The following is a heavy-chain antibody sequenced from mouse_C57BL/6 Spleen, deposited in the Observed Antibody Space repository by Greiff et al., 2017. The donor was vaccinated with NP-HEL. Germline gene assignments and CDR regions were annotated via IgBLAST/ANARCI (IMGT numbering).Heavy chain of an antibody. J-gene: IGHJ4*01. CDR1: GFNIKDYY. CDR3: AVYYGSSYAMDY. D-gene: IGHD1-1*01. V-gene: IGHV14-2*01. CDR2: IDPEDGET. Sequence: SGAELVKPGASVKLSCTASGFNIKDYYMHWVKQRTEQGLEWIGRIDPEDGETKYVPKFQGKATITADTSSNTAYLQLSSLTSEDTAVYYCAVYYGSSYAMDYWGQGTSVTVSS.